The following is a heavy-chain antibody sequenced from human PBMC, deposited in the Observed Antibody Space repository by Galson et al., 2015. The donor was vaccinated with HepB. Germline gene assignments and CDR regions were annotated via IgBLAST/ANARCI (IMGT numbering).Heavy chain of an antibody. Sequence: SVKVSCKASGGTFGSYTISWVRQAPGQGLEWMGRIIPILGIANYAQKFQGRVTITADKSTSTAYMELSSLRSEDTAVYYCARGSQVRGVVPAAMEYFQHWGQGTLVTVSS. V-gene: IGHV1-69*02. CDR2: IIPILGIA. D-gene: IGHD2-2*01. CDR1: GGTFGSYT. CDR3: ARGSQVRGVVPAAMEYFQH. J-gene: IGHJ1*01.